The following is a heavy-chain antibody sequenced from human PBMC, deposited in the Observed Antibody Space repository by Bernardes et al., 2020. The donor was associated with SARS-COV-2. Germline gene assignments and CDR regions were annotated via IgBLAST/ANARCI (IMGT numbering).Heavy chain of an antibody. CDR1: GFTFSSYA. CDR3: AKSDSSGYYTPSYYFDY. D-gene: IGHD3-22*01. J-gene: IGHJ4*02. Sequence: GGSLRLSCAASGFTFSSYAMSWVRQAPGKGLEWVSAISGSGGSTYYADSVKGRFTISRDNSKNTLYLQMNSLIAEDTAVYYCAKSDSSGYYTPSYYFDYWGQGTLDTVSS. V-gene: IGHV3-23*01. CDR2: ISGSGGST.